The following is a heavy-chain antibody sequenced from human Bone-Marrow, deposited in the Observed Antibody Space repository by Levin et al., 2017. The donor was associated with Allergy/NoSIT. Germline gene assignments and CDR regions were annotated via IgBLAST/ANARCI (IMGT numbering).Heavy chain of an antibody. CDR2: INPSDGRT. J-gene: IGHJ6*03. D-gene: IGHD3-10*01. CDR1: GNSFTSYI. CDR3: AYGPDYYYYMDV. Sequence: GESLKISCKAPGNSFTSYILHWVRQAPGQGLEWMGSINPSDGRTNYAQKFQARVTLTRDTSTTTGKMELSSLRSDDTAVYYCAYGPDYYYYMDVWGKGTTVTISS. V-gene: IGHV1-46*01.